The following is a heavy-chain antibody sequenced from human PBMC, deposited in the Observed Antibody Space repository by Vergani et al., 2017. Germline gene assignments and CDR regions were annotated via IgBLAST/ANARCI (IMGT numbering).Heavy chain of an antibody. J-gene: IGHJ4*02. D-gene: IGHD6-13*01. CDR3: ARVYRNIAAAGNKAMYYFDY. CDR2: ISAYNGNT. CDR1: GYTFTSYG. V-gene: IGHV1-18*04. Sequence: QVQLVQSGAEVKKPGASVKVSCKASGYTFTSYGISWVRQAPGQGLEWMGWISAYNGNTNYAQKLQGRVTMTADTSTSTAYMELRSLRSDDTAVYYCARVYRNIAAAGNKAMYYFDYWGQGTLVTVSS.